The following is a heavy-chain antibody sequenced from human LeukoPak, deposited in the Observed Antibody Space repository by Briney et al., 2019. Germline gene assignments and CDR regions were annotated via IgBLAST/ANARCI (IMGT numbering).Heavy chain of an antibody. V-gene: IGHV3-43*02. CDR1: GFTFADYA. Sequence: PGGSLRLSCAASGFTFADYAMHWVRQSPGNGLEWVSLISTDGTSTDYTDSVKGRFTISRDNSKNSLYLQMNSLRPEDTALYYCAAALYFRGFLISYWGQGTLVTVSS. J-gene: IGHJ4*02. D-gene: IGHD2-8*01. CDR3: AAALYFRGFLISY. CDR2: ISTDGTST.